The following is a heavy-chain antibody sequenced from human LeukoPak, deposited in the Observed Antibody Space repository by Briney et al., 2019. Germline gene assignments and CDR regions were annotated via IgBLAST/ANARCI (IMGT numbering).Heavy chain of an antibody. J-gene: IGHJ6*03. CDR3: AKVGIAVAGTPADYYYYMDV. CDR1: GFTFSSYG. V-gene: IGHV3-30*02. CDR2: IRYDGSNK. D-gene: IGHD6-19*01. Sequence: PGGSLRLSCAASGFTFSSYGMHWVRQAPGKGLEWVAFIRYDGSNKYYADSVKGRFTISRDNSKNTLYLQMNSLRAEDTAVYYCAKVGIAVAGTPADYYYYMDVWGKGTTVTISS.